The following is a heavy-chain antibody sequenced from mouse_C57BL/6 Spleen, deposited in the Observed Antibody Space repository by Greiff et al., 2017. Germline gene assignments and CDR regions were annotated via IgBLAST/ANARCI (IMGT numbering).Heavy chain of an antibody. CDR2: ISSGSSTI. Sequence: EVQLVESGGGLVKPGGSLKLSCAASGFTFSDYGMHWVRQAPEKGLEWVAYISSGSSTIYYADTVKGRFTISRDNAKTTLFLQMTSLWSEDTALYYCARERAYYSNYFAYWGPGTLVTVSA. D-gene: IGHD2-5*01. CDR3: ARERAYYSNYFAY. CDR1: GFTFSDYG. V-gene: IGHV5-17*01. J-gene: IGHJ3*01.